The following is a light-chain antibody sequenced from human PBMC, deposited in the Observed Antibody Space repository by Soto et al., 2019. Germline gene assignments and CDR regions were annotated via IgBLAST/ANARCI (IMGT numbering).Light chain of an antibody. CDR1: QSVSSNY. CDR2: GAS. CDR3: HQYGSSPWT. V-gene: IGKV3-20*01. J-gene: IGKJ1*01. Sequence: EIVLTQSPGTLSLSPGERATLSCRASQSVSSNYLGWYQQKPGQAPRLLIYGASSRATGIPDRFSGSGSGTDFTLTISRLEPEDFAVYYCHQYGSSPWTFGHGTKVEIK.